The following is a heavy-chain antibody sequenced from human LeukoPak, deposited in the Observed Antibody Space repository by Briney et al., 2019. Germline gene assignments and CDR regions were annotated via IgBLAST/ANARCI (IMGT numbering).Heavy chain of an antibody. J-gene: IGHJ4*02. CDR2: IYYSGST. D-gene: IGHD3/OR15-3a*01. V-gene: IGHV4-31*03. CDR3: ARVSGTRTQDFDY. CDR1: GGSISSGGYY. Sequence: SETLSLTCTVSGGSISSGGYYWSWIRQHPGKGLGWIGYIYYSGSTYYNPSLKSRVTISVDTSKNQFSLKLSSVTAADTAVYYCARVSGTRTQDFDYWGQGTLVTVSS.